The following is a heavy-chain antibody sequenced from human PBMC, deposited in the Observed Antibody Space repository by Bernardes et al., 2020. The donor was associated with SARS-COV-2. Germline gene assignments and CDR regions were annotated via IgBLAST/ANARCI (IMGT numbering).Heavy chain of an antibody. J-gene: IGHJ3*02. D-gene: IGHD2-15*01. CDR1: GGPFSDYF. Sequence: SETLSLTRAVYGGPFSDYFWTWIRQSPGKGLEWIAEISPTGVARYNPSFQSRATISMDTSKNQFSLGLTSVTAADTAVYYCTSLSPHCSRDNCYQNAFEIWGQGTMVTVSS. CDR2: ISPTGVA. CDR3: TSLSPHCSRDNCYQNAFEI. V-gene: IGHV4-34*01.